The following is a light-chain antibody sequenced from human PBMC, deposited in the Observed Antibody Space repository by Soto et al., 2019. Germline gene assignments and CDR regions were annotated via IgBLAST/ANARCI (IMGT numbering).Light chain of an antibody. J-gene: IGKJ1*01. CDR3: QQYNNWPWT. CDR1: QSVSSN. V-gene: IGKV3-15*01. CDR2: GAS. Sequence: EIXITQXXXXLXXXPGXXATLXCRASQSVSSNLAWYQQKPGQAPRLLIYGASTRATGIPARFSXXXXXXXXXXTISILQSEDFAVYYGQQYNNWPWTFGQGTKVEIK.